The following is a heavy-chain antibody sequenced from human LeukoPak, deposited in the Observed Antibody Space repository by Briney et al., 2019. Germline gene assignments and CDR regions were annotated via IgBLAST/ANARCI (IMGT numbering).Heavy chain of an antibody. CDR3: ARDRSGEYYDFWSGYLKDY. Sequence: GGSLRLSCAASGFTFSSYAMHWVRQAPGKGLEWVAVISYDGSNKYYADSVKGRFTISRDNSKNTLYLQMNSLRAEDTAVYYCARDRSGEYYDFWSGYLKDYWGQGTLVTVSS. J-gene: IGHJ4*02. V-gene: IGHV3-30*04. D-gene: IGHD3-3*01. CDR2: ISYDGSNK. CDR1: GFTFSSYA.